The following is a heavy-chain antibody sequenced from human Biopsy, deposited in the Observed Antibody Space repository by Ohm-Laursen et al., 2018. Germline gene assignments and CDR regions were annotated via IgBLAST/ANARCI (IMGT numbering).Heavy chain of an antibody. CDR2: IWSSGTT. Sequence: PSQTLSLTCCISGGSISGYYWNWIRQSPGKGLEWIGYIWSSGTTDYNPSLQSRVSMSLELSTDQFSLKVDSVTAADTAVYYCARVVGAATGFDQWGQGIPVTVSS. V-gene: IGHV4-59*01. J-gene: IGHJ4*02. CDR3: ARVVGAATGFDQ. D-gene: IGHD1-26*01. CDR1: GGSISGYY.